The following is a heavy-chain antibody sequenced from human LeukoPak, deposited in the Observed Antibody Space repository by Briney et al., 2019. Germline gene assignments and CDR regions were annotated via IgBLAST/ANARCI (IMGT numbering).Heavy chain of an antibody. D-gene: IGHD6-13*01. Sequence: GASVKVSCKASGYTFTSYGISWVRQAPGQGLEWMGWISAYNGNTNYAQKLQGRVTMTTDTSTSTAYMELRSLRSDDTAVYYCARSGYSSSWYSDYYYYMDVWGKGTTVTISS. V-gene: IGHV1-18*01. CDR2: ISAYNGNT. J-gene: IGHJ6*03. CDR1: GYTFTSYG. CDR3: ARSGYSSSWYSDYYYYMDV.